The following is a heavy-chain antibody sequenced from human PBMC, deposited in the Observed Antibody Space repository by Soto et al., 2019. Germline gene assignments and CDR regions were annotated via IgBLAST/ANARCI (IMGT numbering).Heavy chain of an antibody. V-gene: IGHV1-69*01. CDR3: ARNGDQLLYGYYGMDV. CDR1: GGTFSSYA. D-gene: IGHD2-2*02. Sequence: HVQLVQSGAEVKKPGSSVQVSCKASGGTFSSYAISWVRQAPGQGLEWMGGIIPIIGTANYAQKFQGRVTITEDESTSTAYMELSSLRSEDTAVYYCARNGDQLLYGYYGMDVWGQGTTVTVSS. CDR2: IIPIIGTA. J-gene: IGHJ6*02.